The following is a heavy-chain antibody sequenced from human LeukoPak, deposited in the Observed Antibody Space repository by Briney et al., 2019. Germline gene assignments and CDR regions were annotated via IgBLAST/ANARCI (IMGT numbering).Heavy chain of an antibody. CDR3: ARSGEARAAYCGGDCRASVYFDY. Sequence: SQTLSLTCTVSGGSISSGSYYWSWIRQPAGKGLEWIGRIYTSGSTNYNPSLKSRVTISVDTSKNQFSLKLSSVTAADTAVYYCARSGEARAAYCGGDCRASVYFDYWGQGTLVTVSS. D-gene: IGHD2-21*01. J-gene: IGHJ4*02. V-gene: IGHV4-61*02. CDR1: GGSISSGSYY. CDR2: IYTSGST.